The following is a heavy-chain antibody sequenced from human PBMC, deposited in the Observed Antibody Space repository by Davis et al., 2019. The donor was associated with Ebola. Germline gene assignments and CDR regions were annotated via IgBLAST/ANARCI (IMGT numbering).Heavy chain of an antibody. J-gene: IGHJ6*02. Sequence: MPSETLSLTCAVSGGSISSSNWWSWARQPPGKGLGWIGEIYHSGSTNYNPSLKSRVTISVDKSKNQFSLKLSSVTAADTAVYYWARGLGRYNWKRITTGYGMDVWGQGTTVTVSS. V-gene: IGHV4-4*02. CDR1: GGSISSSNW. CDR3: ARGLGRYNWKRITTGYGMDV. D-gene: IGHD1-20*01. CDR2: IYHSGST.